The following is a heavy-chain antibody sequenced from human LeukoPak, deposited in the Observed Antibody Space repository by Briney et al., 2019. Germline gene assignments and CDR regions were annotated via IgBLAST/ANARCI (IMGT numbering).Heavy chain of an antibody. CDR3: AKSGYNRFDY. V-gene: IGHV3-23*01. J-gene: IGHJ4*02. Sequence: GRSQRLSCAASGFTFSSSAMSWVRQAPGKGLEWVSSISGSGSGGSTYYADSVKGRFTISRDNSKNTLYLQMNSLRAEDTAVYYCAKSGYNRFDYWGQGTLVTVSS. D-gene: IGHD5-24*01. CDR1: GFTFSSSA. CDR2: ISGSGSGGST.